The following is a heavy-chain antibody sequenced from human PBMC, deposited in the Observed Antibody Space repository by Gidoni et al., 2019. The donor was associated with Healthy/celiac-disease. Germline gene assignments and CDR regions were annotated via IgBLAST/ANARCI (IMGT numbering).Heavy chain of an antibody. CDR3: ARLVEQWLPAH. V-gene: IGHV4-39*01. J-gene: IGHJ4*02. D-gene: IGHD6-19*01. CDR1: AGSISSSSDY. CDR2: LYYSGST. Sequence: QLQLQESGPGLVKPSETLSPTCTVSAGSISSSSDYCGWIRQPPGKWLELIGSLYYSGSTYYNPSLKSRVTISVDTSKNQFSLKLSSVTAADTAVYYCARLVEQWLPAHWGQGTLVTVSS.